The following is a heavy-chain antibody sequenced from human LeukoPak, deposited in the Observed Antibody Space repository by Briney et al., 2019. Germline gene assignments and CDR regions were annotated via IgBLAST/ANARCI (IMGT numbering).Heavy chain of an antibody. V-gene: IGHV4-59*01. CDR3: ASLVGATKPFDY. J-gene: IGHJ4*02. Sequence: PSETLSLTCTVSGGSISSYYWSWIRQPPGKGLEWIGYIYYSGSTNYNPSLKSRVTISVDTSKNQFSLKLSSVTAADTAVYYCASLVGATKPFDYWGQGTLVTASS. CDR1: GGSISSYY. CDR2: IYYSGST. D-gene: IGHD1-26*01.